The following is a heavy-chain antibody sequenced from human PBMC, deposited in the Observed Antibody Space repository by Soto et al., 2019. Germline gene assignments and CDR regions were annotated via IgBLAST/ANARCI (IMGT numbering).Heavy chain of an antibody. Sequence: KASETLSLTCAVYGGSFSGYYWSWIRQPPGKGLEWIGEINHSGSTNYNPSLKSRVTISVDTSKNQFSLKLSSVTAADTAVYYCARGGGVYAYNWFDPWGQGTLVTVSS. J-gene: IGHJ5*02. D-gene: IGHD2-8*01. CDR3: ARGGGVYAYNWFDP. CDR1: GGSFSGYY. CDR2: INHSGST. V-gene: IGHV4-34*01.